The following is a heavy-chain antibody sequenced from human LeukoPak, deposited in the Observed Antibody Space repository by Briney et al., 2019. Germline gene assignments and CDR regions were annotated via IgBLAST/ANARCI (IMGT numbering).Heavy chain of an antibody. Sequence: PGGSLRLSCAASGFTFSGYGMHWVRQAPGKGLEWVAVIWYDGSNKYYADSVEGRFTISRDNSKNTLYLQMNSLRAEDTAVYYCAKDLHNPVDDYWGQGTLVTVSS. J-gene: IGHJ4*02. V-gene: IGHV3-33*06. CDR2: IWYDGSNK. CDR1: GFTFSGYG. D-gene: IGHD6-19*01. CDR3: AKDLHNPVDDY.